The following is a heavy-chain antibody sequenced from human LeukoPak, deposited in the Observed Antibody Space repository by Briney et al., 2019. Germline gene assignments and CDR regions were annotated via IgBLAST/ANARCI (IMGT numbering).Heavy chain of an antibody. Sequence: PGRSLRLSCAASGFTFSSYGMHWVRQAPGKGLEWVAVIWYDGSNKYYADSVKGRFTISRDNAKNSLYLQMNSLRAEDTAVYYCARVDYDSSGYYPFIGYWGQGTLVTVSS. D-gene: IGHD3-22*01. J-gene: IGHJ4*02. CDR3: ARVDYDSSGYYPFIGY. V-gene: IGHV3-33*01. CDR1: GFTFSSYG. CDR2: IWYDGSNK.